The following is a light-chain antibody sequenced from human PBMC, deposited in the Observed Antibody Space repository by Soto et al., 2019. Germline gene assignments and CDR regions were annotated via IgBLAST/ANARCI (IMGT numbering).Light chain of an antibody. CDR1: SSDVGGYNY. CDR3: SSYTSSSALL. V-gene: IGLV2-14*01. CDR2: DVS. J-gene: IGLJ1*01. Sequence: QSVRNQPASVSGSPGQSITISCTGTSSDVGGYNYVSWYQQHPGKAPKLMIYDVSNRPSGVSNRFSGSKSGNTASLTISGLQAEDEADYYCSSYTSSSALLFGTGTKVTV.